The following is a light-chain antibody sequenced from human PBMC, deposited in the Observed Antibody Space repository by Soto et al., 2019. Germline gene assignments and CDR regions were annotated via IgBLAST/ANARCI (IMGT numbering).Light chain of an antibody. CDR3: QQYNNWPLT. CDR1: QSVSSN. Sequence: EIVMTHSPATLSVSPGERATLSCRASQSVSSNLAGYQQKPGQAPRLLIYGASTRATGIPARFSGSGSGTEFTLTISSLQSEDFAVYYCQQYNNWPLTFGGGTKVAIK. CDR2: GAS. V-gene: IGKV3-15*01. J-gene: IGKJ4*01.